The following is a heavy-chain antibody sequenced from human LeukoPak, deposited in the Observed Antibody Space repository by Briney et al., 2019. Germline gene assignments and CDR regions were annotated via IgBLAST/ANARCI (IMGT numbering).Heavy chain of an antibody. V-gene: IGHV4-34*01. Sequence: SETLSLTCAVYGGSFSGYYWSWIRQPPGKGLEWIGEINHSGSTNYNPSLKSRVTISVDTSKNQFSLKLSSVTAADTAVYYCARLDSSGYYHSNFDYWGQGTLVTVSS. CDR1: GGSFSGYY. D-gene: IGHD3-22*01. CDR2: INHSGST. CDR3: ARLDSSGYYHSNFDY. J-gene: IGHJ4*02.